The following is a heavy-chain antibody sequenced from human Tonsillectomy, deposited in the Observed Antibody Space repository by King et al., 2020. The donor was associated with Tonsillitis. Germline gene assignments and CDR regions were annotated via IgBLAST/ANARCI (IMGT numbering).Heavy chain of an antibody. Sequence: ITLQESGPVLVKPTETLTLTCTVSGFSLSNGRMGVSWIRQPPGKALEWLAHIFSNDEKSYSTSLKSRLTNSKDTSKSQVVITMTNVDPVDTATYYCAPMERNKTYYASSGYYPRGYQYSAMDVWGQGTTVTVSS. CDR2: IFSNDEK. V-gene: IGHV2-26*01. CDR1: GFSLSNGRMG. CDR3: APMERNKTYYASSGYYPRGYQYSAMDV. J-gene: IGHJ6*02. D-gene: IGHD3-22*01.